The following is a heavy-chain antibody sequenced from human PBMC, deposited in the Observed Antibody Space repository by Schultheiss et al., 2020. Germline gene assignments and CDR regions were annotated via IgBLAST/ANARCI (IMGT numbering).Heavy chain of an antibody. V-gene: IGHV3-11*01. CDR3: ARGARYYYDSSGYYFGY. D-gene: IGHD3-22*01. J-gene: IGHJ4*02. Sequence: GGSLRLSCAASGFTFSDYYMSWIRQAPGKGLEWFSYISSSGSTIYYADSVKGRFTSSRDNAKNSLYLQMNSLRAEDTAVYYCARGARYYYDSSGYYFGYWGQGTLVTVAS. CDR2: ISSSGSTI. CDR1: GFTFSDYY.